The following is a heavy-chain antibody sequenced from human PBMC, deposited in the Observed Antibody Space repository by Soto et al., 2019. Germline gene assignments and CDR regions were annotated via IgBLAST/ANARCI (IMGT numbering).Heavy chain of an antibody. Sequence: SETLSLTCTVSGGSMSSEGYYWDWIRQPPGKGLEWIGAMYYTGNKNYNPSLESRVTMSVDTSKNQFSLKLSSVTPTDTAVYYCARRSSSSLGSLFDPWGRGILVTVSS. J-gene: IGHJ5*02. CDR2: MYYTGNK. CDR1: GGSMSSEGYY. CDR3: ARRSSSSLGSLFDP. D-gene: IGHD6-6*01. V-gene: IGHV4-39*01.